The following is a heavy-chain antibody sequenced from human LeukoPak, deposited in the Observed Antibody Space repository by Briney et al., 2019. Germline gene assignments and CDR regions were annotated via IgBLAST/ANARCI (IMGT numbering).Heavy chain of an antibody. CDR1: GASITTFY. J-gene: IGHJ5*02. CDR3: AREDCPGGSCHLGFDP. D-gene: IGHD2-15*01. Sequence: WETLSLTCSVSGASITTFYWSWIRQPAGKGLEWVGRIYNSGSSYNPSLKGRVTMSADRSKNQFFLTLTSVTAADTALYYCAREDCPGGSCHLGFDPWGQGTLVTVSS. CDR2: IYNSGS. V-gene: IGHV4-4*07.